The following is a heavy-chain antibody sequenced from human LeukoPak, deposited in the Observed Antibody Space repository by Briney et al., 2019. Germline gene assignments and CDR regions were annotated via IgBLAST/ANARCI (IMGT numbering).Heavy chain of an antibody. CDR2: PYNDAFGSTT. Sequence: KSGGSLRLSCAGSGFTVSTNFMSWVRQAPGKGLEWVSTPYNDAFGSTTYYADSVTGRFTISRDNSQNTLFLQMSSLTAEDTAMYYCARELGGGGLHYFDYWGRGTLVTVSS. J-gene: IGHJ4*02. CDR3: ARELGGGGLHYFDY. D-gene: IGHD3-16*01. CDR1: GFTVSTNF. V-gene: IGHV3-53*01.